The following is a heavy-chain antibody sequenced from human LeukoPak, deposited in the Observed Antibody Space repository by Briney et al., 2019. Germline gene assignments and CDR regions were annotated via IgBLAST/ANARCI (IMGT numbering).Heavy chain of an antibody. D-gene: IGHD3-10*01. V-gene: IGHV3-23*01. J-gene: IGHJ4*02. Sequence: PGGSLRLSCAASGFTFSSYAMSWVRQAPGKGLEWVSAISGSGGSTYYADSVKGRFTISRDNSKNTLYLQMNSLRAEDTAVFYCAKDYLLYYYGSGIFVYWGQGTLVTVSS. CDR3: AKDYLLYYYGSGIFVY. CDR2: ISGSGGST. CDR1: GFTFSSYA.